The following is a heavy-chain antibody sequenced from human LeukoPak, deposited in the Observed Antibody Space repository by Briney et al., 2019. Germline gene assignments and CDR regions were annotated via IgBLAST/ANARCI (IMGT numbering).Heavy chain of an antibody. D-gene: IGHD4/OR15-4a*01. V-gene: IGHV2-5*02. J-gene: IGHJ4*02. CDR3: AHTRHGATPTRLDF. CDR2: IYWDDDK. CDR1: GFSLPSGGEG. Sequence: SGPTLFKPPQTLTLTFSFSGFSLPSGGEGVAWIRQPPGKAPEWLALIYWDDDKRFRPSLQNRLTVSKDTSKNQVVLSMTKMDPLDTGTYYCAHTRHGATPTRLDFWGQGILVVVS.